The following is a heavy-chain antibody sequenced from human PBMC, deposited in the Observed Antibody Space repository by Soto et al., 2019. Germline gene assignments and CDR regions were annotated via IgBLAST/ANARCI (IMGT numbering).Heavy chain of an antibody. CDR2: INHSGST. CDR1: GGSFSGYY. D-gene: IGHD1-26*01. CDR3: ARGSAAVGAKGVYFDY. V-gene: IGHV4-34*01. Sequence: QVQLQQWGAGLLKPSETLSLTCAVYGGSFSGYYWSWIRQPPGKGLEWIGEINHSGSTNYNPSLKSRVTILVDTSKNQFSLKLSSVTAADTAVYYCARGSAAVGAKGVYFDYWGQGTLVTVSS. J-gene: IGHJ4*02.